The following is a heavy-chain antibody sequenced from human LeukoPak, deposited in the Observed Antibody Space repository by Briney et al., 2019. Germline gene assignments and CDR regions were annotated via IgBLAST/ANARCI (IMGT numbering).Heavy chain of an antibody. CDR3: SVGVITGTFHI. J-gene: IGHJ3*02. V-gene: IGHV3-74*01. CDR2: VNGYGNST. CDR1: GFTFRNYW. D-gene: IGHD3-16*02. Sequence: GGSLRLSCAASGFTFRNYWMHWVRQAPGEGLVWVSRVNGYGNSTNYADSVKGRYTISRDNAKNTLYLQMNSLRVEDTAVYYCSVGVITGTFHIWGQGTIVTVSS.